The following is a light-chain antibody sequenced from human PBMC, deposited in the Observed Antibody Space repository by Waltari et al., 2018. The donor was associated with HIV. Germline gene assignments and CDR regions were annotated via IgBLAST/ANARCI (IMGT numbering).Light chain of an antibody. Sequence: DIQMAQSPSTLSASLGDRVTITCRASQSVTKYLAWYQQKPGKAPSLLIYRASTLETGVPSRFSGSGSGTEFTLFISSLQPDDFATYYCQQYNSYPWTFGQGTRVEIK. CDR2: RAS. J-gene: IGKJ1*01. CDR1: QSVTKY. CDR3: QQYNSYPWT. V-gene: IGKV1-5*03.